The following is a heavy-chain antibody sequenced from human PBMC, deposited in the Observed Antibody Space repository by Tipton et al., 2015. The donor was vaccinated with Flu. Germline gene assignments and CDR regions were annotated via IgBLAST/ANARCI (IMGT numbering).Heavy chain of an antibody. D-gene: IGHD3-10*01. Sequence: TLSLTCFVSGGSIISTTYYWGWIRQSPGKGLEWIGSIYSTGNTFYSTSLESRVSISLDTSKNHFSLKLRSVTAADMATYYCAQARFFYFDSWGQGTLVTVSS. CDR2: IYSTGNT. CDR3: AQARFFYFDS. CDR1: GGSIISTTYY. V-gene: IGHV4-39*07. J-gene: IGHJ4*02.